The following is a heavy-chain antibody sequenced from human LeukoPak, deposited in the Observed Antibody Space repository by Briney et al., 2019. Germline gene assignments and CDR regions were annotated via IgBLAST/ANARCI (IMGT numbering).Heavy chain of an antibody. CDR1: GGSFSGYY. Sequence: SETLSLTCAVYGGSFSGYYWSWIRQPPGKGLEWIGEINHSGSTNNNPSLKSRVTISVDTSKNQFSLKLSSVTAADTAVYYCARGGGYYYGSGSPVGYWGQGTLVTVSS. D-gene: IGHD3-10*01. CDR3: ARGGGYYYGSGSPVGY. J-gene: IGHJ4*02. V-gene: IGHV4-34*01. CDR2: INHSGST.